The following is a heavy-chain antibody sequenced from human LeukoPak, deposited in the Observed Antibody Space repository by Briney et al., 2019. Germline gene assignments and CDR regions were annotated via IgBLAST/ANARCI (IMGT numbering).Heavy chain of an antibody. J-gene: IGHJ4*02. CDR2: IKQDGSEK. CDR3: AREGELLRLFDY. D-gene: IGHD1-26*01. Sequence: PGGSLRLSCAASGFTFSSFSMSWVRQAPGKGLEWVANIKQDGSEKYYVDSVKGRFTISRDNAKNSLYLQMNSLRAEDTAVYYCAREGELLRLFDYWGQGTLVTVSS. V-gene: IGHV3-7*01. CDR1: GFTFSSFS.